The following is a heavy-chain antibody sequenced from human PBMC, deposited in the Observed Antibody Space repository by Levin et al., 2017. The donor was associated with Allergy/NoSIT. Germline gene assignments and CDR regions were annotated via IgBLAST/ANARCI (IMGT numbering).Heavy chain of an antibody. D-gene: IGHD1-14*01. V-gene: IGHV4-59*02. CDR2: IYHSGSA. CDR3: ARLNRIFDS. CDR1: GGSVSAYY. Sequence: SETLSLTCTVSGGSVSAYYWSWVRQSPEKGLECIGYIYHSGSADYNPSFRSRVTMSIDMSKNQFSLKLHSVTAADTAVYYCARLNRIFDSWGQGTLVSVSS. J-gene: IGHJ4*02.